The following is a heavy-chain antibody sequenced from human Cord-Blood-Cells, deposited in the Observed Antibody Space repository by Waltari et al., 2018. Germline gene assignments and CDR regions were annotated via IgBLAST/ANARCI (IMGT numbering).Heavy chain of an antibody. Sequence: HVQLVQPGAEVKKTGASVKLSCKASGYTSTAYYTHRVRQAPGQGLEWMGWNNPNNGGTNYAQKFQGRVTMTRDTSISTAYMELSRLRSDDTAVYYCARKAFREFDYWGQGTLVTVSS. J-gene: IGHJ4*02. D-gene: IGHD1-26*01. CDR2: NNPNNGGT. V-gene: IGHV1-2*02. CDR1: GYTSTAYY. CDR3: ARKAFREFDY.